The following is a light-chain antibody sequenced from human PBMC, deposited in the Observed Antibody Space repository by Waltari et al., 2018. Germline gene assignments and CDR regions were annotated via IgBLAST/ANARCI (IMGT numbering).Light chain of an antibody. Sequence: SSELTQDPAVSVALGQTVTITCQGDSLRNSYASWYQQKPGQSPLVVIYGKNNRPSGIPGRVSGASSGTTASLTISRAQAEDASDYYCTSRDNSNYLLLCGGGTKLSVL. CDR2: GKN. CDR1: SLRNSY. CDR3: TSRDNSNYLLL. V-gene: IGLV3-19*01. J-gene: IGLJ2*01.